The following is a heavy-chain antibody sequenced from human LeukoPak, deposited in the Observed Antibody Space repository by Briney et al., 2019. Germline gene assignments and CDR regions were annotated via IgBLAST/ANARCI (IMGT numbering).Heavy chain of an antibody. CDR2: IYYSGST. Sequence: SETLSLTCTVSGGSISSYYWSWIRQPPGKGLEWIGYIYYSGSTKYNPSLKSRVTISVDTSKNQFSLKLSSVTAADTAVYYCARHLPKWGWDYWGQGTLVTVSS. V-gene: IGHV4-59*08. CDR1: GGSISSYY. CDR3: ARHLPKWGWDY. J-gene: IGHJ4*02. D-gene: IGHD1-26*01.